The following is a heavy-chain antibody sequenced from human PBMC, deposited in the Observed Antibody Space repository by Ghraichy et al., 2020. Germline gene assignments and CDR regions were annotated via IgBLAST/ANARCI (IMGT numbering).Heavy chain of an antibody. J-gene: IGHJ5*02. V-gene: IGHV3-9*01. Sequence: GGSLRLSCAASGFTFDDYAMHWVRQAPGKGLEWVSGISWNSGSIGYADSVKGRFTISRDNAKNSLYLQMNSLRAEDTALYYCAKGSGSYHMNRFDPWGQGTLVTVSS. D-gene: IGHD1-26*01. CDR3: AKGSGSYHMNRFDP. CDR2: ISWNSGSI. CDR1: GFTFDDYA.